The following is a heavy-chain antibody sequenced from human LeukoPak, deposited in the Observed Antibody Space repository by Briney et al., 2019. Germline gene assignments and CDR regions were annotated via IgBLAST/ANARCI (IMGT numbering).Heavy chain of an antibody. CDR2: ISSSSSYI. J-gene: IGHJ4*02. D-gene: IGHD1-26*01. V-gene: IGHV3-21*04. Sequence: PGGSLRLSCAASGFTFSSYSMNWVRQAPGKGLEWFSSISSSSSYIYYADSVKGRFTISRDNAKNSLYLQMNSLRAEDTAVYYCARDFGSYSPSDYWGQGTLVTVSS. CDR1: GFTFSSYS. CDR3: ARDFGSYSPSDY.